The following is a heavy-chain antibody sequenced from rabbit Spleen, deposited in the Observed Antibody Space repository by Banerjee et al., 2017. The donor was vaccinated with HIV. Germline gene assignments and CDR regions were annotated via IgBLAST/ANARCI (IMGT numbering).Heavy chain of an antibody. CDR1: GFSFSDRDV. Sequence: QEQLVESGGGLVKPEGSLTLTCKASGFSFSDRDVMCWVRQAPGKGLEWIACINIVTGKSVYASWAKGRFTCSKTSSTTVTLQMTSLTAADTATYFCARDTGSSFSSYGMDLWGPGTLVTVS. J-gene: IGHJ6*01. V-gene: IGHV1S45*01. CDR2: INIVTGKS. D-gene: IGHD8-1*01. CDR3: ARDTGSSFSSYGMDL.